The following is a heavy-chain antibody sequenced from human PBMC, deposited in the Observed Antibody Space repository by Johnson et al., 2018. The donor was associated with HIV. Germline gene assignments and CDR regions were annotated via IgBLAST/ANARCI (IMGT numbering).Heavy chain of an antibody. V-gene: IGHV3-30-3*01. Sequence: QVQLVESGGDVVQPGRSLRLSCTASGFTFSSYALHWVRQAPGKGLEWVAVLSYDGSNKFYADSVKGRFTISRDNSKNTLYLQMNSLRTEDTAMYYCARERGYFGSSSFAFDIWGRGTRVTVSS. CDR2: LSYDGSNK. CDR3: ARERGYFGSSSFAFDI. CDR1: GFTFSSYA. D-gene: IGHD6-13*01. J-gene: IGHJ3*02.